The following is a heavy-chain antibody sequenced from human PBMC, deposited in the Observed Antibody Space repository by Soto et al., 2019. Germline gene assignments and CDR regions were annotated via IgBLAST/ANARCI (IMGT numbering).Heavy chain of an antibody. CDR1: GFSFSGST. J-gene: IGHJ6*02. Sequence: QMQLVQSGPEVKKPGTSVKVSCKASGFSFSGSTMQLVRQARGQRLEWIGWIVVGSGDTDNAQKIQERVTSSREMSTRTAYMELTSLRCEDTAVYYCEADPITLDFYGMNVWGQGTTVTVSS. CDR2: IVVGSGDT. D-gene: IGHD5-12*01. V-gene: IGHV1-58*02. CDR3: EADPITLDFYGMNV.